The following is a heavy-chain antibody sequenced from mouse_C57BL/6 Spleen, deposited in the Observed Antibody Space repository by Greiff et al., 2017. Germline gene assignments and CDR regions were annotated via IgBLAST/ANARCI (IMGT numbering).Heavy chain of an antibody. J-gene: IGHJ4*01. CDR3: VTHYCSSYDYAMDY. CDR1: GFSFNTYA. Sequence: EVQLQQSGGGLVQPKGSLKLSCAASGFSFNTYAMNWVRQAPGKGLEWVARIRSKSNNYANYYADSVKTRFTISRDDSESMLYLQMNNLKTEDSAMYYCVTHYCSSYDYAMDYWGQGTSVTVSS. V-gene: IGHV10-1*01. CDR2: IRSKSNNYAN. D-gene: IGHD1-1*01.